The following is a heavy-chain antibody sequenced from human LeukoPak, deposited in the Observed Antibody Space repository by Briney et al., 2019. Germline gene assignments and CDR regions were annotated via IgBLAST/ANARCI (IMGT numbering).Heavy chain of an antibody. CDR2: INPNSGGT. Sequence: ASVKVSCKASGYTFTGYYMHWVQQAPGQGLEWMGWINPNSGGTNYAQKFQGRVTMTRDTSISTAYMELSRLRSDDTAVYYCARVFYGDYDSKTLPSPDYWGQGTLVTVSS. V-gene: IGHV1-2*02. CDR3: ARVFYGDYDSKTLPSPDY. D-gene: IGHD4-17*01. CDR1: GYTFTGYY. J-gene: IGHJ4*02.